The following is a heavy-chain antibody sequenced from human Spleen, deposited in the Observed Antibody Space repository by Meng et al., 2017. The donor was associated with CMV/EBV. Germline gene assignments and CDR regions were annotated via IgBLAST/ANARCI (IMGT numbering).Heavy chain of an antibody. CDR3: ARTHYDRSGYFPNYFDY. D-gene: IGHD3-22*01. Sequence: GSLRLSCTVSGGSISSYYWSWIRQAPGKGLEWIGYIYDSGSTNYNPSLKSRVSISVDTSKTQFSLKLSSVTTVDTAVYYCARTHYDRSGYFPNYFDYWGQGTQVTVSS. CDR2: IYDSGST. CDR1: GGSISSYY. V-gene: IGHV4-59*01. J-gene: IGHJ4*02.